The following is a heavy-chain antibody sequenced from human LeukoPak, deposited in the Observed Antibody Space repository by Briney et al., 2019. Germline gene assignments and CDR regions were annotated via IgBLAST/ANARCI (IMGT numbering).Heavy chain of an antibody. CDR1: GGSISSSSYY. CDR3: ARDHSSSSEDY. CDR2: IYYSGGT. V-gene: IGHV4-39*07. J-gene: IGHJ4*02. D-gene: IGHD6-13*01. Sequence: SETLSLTCTVSGGSISSSSYYWGWIRQPPGKGLEWIGSIYYSGGTYYNPSLKSRVTISVDTSKNQFSLKLNSVTAADTAVYYCARDHSSSSEDYWGQGTLVTVSS.